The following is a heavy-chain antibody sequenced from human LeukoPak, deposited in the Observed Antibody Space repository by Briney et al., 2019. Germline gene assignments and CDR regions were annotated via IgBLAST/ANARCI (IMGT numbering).Heavy chain of an antibody. CDR3: ARGSISGYDSDS. D-gene: IGHD5-12*01. Sequence: PGGSLRLSCVASGFSFRSHWMHWVRQAPGKGLVWVSRINSDGSSTNYADSVKGRFTISRANAENTLYLQMNGLRVEDSAVYYCARGSISGYDSDSWGQGTLVTVSS. J-gene: IGHJ5*02. CDR2: INSDGSST. V-gene: IGHV3-74*01. CDR1: GFSFRSHW.